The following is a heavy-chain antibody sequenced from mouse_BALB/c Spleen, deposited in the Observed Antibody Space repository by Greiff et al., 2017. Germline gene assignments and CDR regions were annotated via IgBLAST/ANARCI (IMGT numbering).Heavy chain of an antibody. Sequence: EVQLQQSGAELVRSGASVKLSCTASGFNIQDYYMHWVKQRPEQGLEWIGWIDPENGDTEYAPKFQGKATMTADTSSNTAYLQLSSLTSEDTAVYYCSYGNYGWYFDVWGAGTTVTVSS. J-gene: IGHJ1*01. V-gene: IGHV14-4*02. CDR1: GFNIQDYY. CDR2: IDPENGDT. CDR3: SYGNYGWYFDV. D-gene: IGHD2-10*02.